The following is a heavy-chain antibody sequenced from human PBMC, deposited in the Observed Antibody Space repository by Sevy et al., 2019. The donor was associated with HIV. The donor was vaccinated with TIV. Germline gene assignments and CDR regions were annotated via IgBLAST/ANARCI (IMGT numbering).Heavy chain of an antibody. V-gene: IGHV3-7*01. CDR1: GFSFTWYW. D-gene: IGHD3-3*01. CDR2: IKQDGSEK. Sequence: GGSLRLSCAASGFSFTWYWMSWVRQTPEKGLEWVANIKQDGSEKNYVDSVKGRFTISRDNAKNSLSLQMDSLRAEDTAVYYCARSIGEGPLRFLECLLPGDYWGQGTLVTVSS. J-gene: IGHJ4*02. CDR3: ARSIGEGPLRFLECLLPGDY.